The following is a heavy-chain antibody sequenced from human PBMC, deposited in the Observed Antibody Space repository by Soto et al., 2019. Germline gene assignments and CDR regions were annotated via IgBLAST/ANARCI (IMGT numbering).Heavy chain of an antibody. D-gene: IGHD3-3*01. V-gene: IGHV3-53*01. Sequence: GGSLRLSCAASGFTVSSNYMSWVRQAPGKGLEWVSVIYSGGSTYYADSVKGRFTISRDNSKNTLYLQMNSLRAEDTAVYYCARAGNLFWSGYYSWYYFDYWGRGTLVTVSS. J-gene: IGHJ4*02. CDR1: GFTVSSNY. CDR2: IYSGGST. CDR3: ARAGNLFWSGYYSWYYFDY.